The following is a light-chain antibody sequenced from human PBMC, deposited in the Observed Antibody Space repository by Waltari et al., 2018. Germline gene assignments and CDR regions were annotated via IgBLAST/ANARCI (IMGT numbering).Light chain of an antibody. Sequence: EIVLTQSPATLSLSPGAGATLSCRASQSVGGSLAWYQQKPGQAPRLLIYNSSHRPTGIPGRFSGSGSGTDFTLTISSLAPEDFAVYYCQQHGNWPLTFGGGTKVEIK. CDR2: NSS. CDR3: QQHGNWPLT. CDR1: QSVGGS. J-gene: IGKJ4*01. V-gene: IGKV3-11*01.